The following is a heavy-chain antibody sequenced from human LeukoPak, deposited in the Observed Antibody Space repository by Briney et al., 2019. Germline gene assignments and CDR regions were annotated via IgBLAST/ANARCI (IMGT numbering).Heavy chain of an antibody. CDR2: ISGSSGLT. CDR1: GFTFSNYA. J-gene: IGHJ4*02. Sequence: GGSLRLSCAASGFTFSNYAMSWVRQAPGRGLEWVSAISGSSGLTYYADSVKGRFTISRDNSKNTLFLQMNSLRAEDTAVHYCARADYYDSSGYYNYWGQGTLVTVSS. V-gene: IGHV3-23*01. CDR3: ARADYYDSSGYYNY. D-gene: IGHD3-22*01.